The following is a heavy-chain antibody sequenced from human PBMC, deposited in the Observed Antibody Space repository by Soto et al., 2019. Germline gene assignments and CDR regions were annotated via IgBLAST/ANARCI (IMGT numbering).Heavy chain of an antibody. J-gene: IGHJ5*02. V-gene: IGHV3-30*03. CDR3: ASGRYCSVGSCHGWFDP. CDR1: GFTFSSYG. D-gene: IGHD2-15*01. Sequence: PGGSLRLSXAASGFTFSSYGMHWVRQAPGKGLEWVAVISYDGSNKYYADSVKGRFTISRDNSKNTLYLQMNSLRAEDTAVYYCASGRYCSVGSCHGWFDPWGQGTLVTVSS. CDR2: ISYDGSNK.